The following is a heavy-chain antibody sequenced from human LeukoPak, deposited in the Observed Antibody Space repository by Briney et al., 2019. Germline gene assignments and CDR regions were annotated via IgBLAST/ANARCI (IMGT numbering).Heavy chain of an antibody. CDR3: TRDYGGNEFDY. CDR1: GFTFSNAW. J-gene: IGHJ4*02. CDR2: IRSKANSYAT. Sequence: GGSLRLSCAASGFTFSNAWMSWVRQAPGKGLEWVGRIRSKANSYATAYAASVKGRFTISRDDSKNTAYLQMNSLKTEDTAVYYCTRDYGGNEFDYWGQGTLVTVSS. V-gene: IGHV3-73*01. D-gene: IGHD4-23*01.